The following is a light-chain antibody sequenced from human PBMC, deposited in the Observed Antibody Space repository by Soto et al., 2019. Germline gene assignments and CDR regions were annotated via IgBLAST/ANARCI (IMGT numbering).Light chain of an antibody. CDR2: DGA. Sequence: DIQMTQSPSTLSASVGDRVTMTCRASQSIGSWLAWYQHKPGRAPKLLIFDGARLESGVPSRFSGSGSETEFTLTISRLQPDDFATYFCHSRAFGQGTRLEIK. CDR1: QSIGSW. CDR3: HSRA. J-gene: IGKJ5*01. V-gene: IGKV1-5*01.